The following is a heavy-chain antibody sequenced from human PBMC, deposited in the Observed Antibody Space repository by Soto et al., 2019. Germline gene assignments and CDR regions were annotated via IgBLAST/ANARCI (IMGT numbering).Heavy chain of an antibody. J-gene: IGHJ4*01. V-gene: IGHV1-46*01. D-gene: IGHD3-16*01. Sequence: ASVKVSCKASGYTFTSHYIHWVRQVPGQGLEWMGLINPLGGSTIYAQRFQGRVTMTRDTSTITVYMAMSSLRSEDTAFYYCAPPRPGSHGYSFWGHGALVTVSS. CDR2: INPLGGST. CDR3: APPRPGSHGYSF. CDR1: GYTFTSHY.